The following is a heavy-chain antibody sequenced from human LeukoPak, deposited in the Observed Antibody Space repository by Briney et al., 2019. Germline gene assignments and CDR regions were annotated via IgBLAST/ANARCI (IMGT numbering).Heavy chain of an antibody. V-gene: IGHV5-51*01. CDR1: GHNFNTYW. J-gene: IGHJ4*01. Sequence: ESLKISCQGSGHNFNTYWIGWVRQMPRKGLEWMGIIYPEDSDARYSPSFQGHVTISADKSISTAYLQWSTLKASDTATYYCARRGSSSSHFDSWGRGTQVIVCS. CDR3: ARRGSSSSHFDS. D-gene: IGHD2/OR15-2a*01. CDR2: IYPEDSDA.